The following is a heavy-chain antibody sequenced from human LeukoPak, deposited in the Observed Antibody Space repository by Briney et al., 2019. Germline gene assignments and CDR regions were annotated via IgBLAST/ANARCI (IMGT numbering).Heavy chain of an antibody. J-gene: IGHJ4*02. CDR2: FSSSGSTI. CDR3: ARGCSSTSCYTGFDY. Sequence: GGSLRLSCAASGFTLSDYYMSWIRQAPGKGLEWVSYFSSSGSTIYYADSVKGRFTISRDNAKYSLYLQMNSLRAEDTAVYYCARGCSSTSCYTGFDYWGQGTLVTVSS. V-gene: IGHV3-11*01. CDR1: GFTLSDYY. D-gene: IGHD2-2*02.